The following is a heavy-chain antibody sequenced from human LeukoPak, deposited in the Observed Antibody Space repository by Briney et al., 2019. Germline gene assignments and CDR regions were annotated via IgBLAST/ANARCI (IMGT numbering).Heavy chain of an antibody. CDR2: INSDGSST. CDR3: ARALLLRYFAFDI. Sequence: GGSLRLSCAASGFTFSSYWMHWVRRAPGKGLVWVSRINSDGSSTSYADSVKGRLTISRDNAKNTLYLQMNSLRAEDTAVYYCARALLLRYFAFDIWGQGTMVTVSS. D-gene: IGHD3-9*01. CDR1: GFTFSSYW. J-gene: IGHJ3*02. V-gene: IGHV3-74*01.